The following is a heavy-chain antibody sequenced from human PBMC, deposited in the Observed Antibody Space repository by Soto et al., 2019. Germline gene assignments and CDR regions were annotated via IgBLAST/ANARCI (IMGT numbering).Heavy chain of an antibody. J-gene: IGHJ4*02. Sequence: QVQLVQSGAAVREPGASVKVSCKTSGYNFVSNHIHWVRQTPAQGLEWMGIINPIDGSISYAQKFRGRVTVTRDTPTSSVYMELRGLTPSDTAVYFCARYHCGSWTIDYWGPGTLVTVSS. D-gene: IGHD6-13*01. CDR3: ARYHCGSWTIDY. V-gene: IGHV1-46*01. CDR2: INPIDGSI. CDR1: GYNFVSNH.